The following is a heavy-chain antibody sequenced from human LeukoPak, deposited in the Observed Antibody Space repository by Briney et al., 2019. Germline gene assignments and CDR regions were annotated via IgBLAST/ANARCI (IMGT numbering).Heavy chain of an antibody. V-gene: IGHV3-30*04. Sequence: PGGSLRLSCAASGFTLSSYSMYWVRQAPGKGLEWVAVISYDGSNKYYADSVKGRFTISRDNSKNTLFLQMNSLRAEDTAVYYCPRDVGSSNYFDYWGQGTLVTVSA. CDR3: PRDVGSSNYFDY. D-gene: IGHD3-10*01. CDR1: GFTLSSYS. J-gene: IGHJ4*02. CDR2: ISYDGSNK.